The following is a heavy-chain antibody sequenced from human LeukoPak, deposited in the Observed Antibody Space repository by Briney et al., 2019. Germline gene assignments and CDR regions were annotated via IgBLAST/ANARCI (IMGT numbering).Heavy chain of an antibody. CDR2: IYYSGST. Sequence: SETLSLTCTVSGGSISSSSYYWGWIRQPPGKGLEWIGSIYYSGSTYYNPSLKSRVTISVDTSKNQFSLKLSSVTAADTAVYYCAREGYVFYYYYYMDVRGKGTTVTVSS. CDR3: AREGYVFYYYYYMDV. CDR1: GGSISSSSYY. J-gene: IGHJ6*03. D-gene: IGHD2-15*01. V-gene: IGHV4-39*07.